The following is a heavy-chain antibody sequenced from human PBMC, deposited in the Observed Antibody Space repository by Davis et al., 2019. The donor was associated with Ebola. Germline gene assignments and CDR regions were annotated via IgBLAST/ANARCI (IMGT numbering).Heavy chain of an antibody. CDR3: ARMGSYDSRGF. V-gene: IGHV3-48*04. CDR2: ISRTNSTL. D-gene: IGHD3-22*01. Sequence: GGSLRLSCVDSGFTFTYAWMNWVRQAPGKGLEWISYISRTNSTLYYADSVQGRFTISRDNANNSVYLQLDSLRADDTALYYCARMGSYDSRGFWGQGTLVTVTS. J-gene: IGHJ4*02. CDR1: GFTFTYAW.